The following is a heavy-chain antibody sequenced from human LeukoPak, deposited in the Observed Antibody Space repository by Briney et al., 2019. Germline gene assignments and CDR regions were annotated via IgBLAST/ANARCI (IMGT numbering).Heavy chain of an antibody. Sequence: SETLSLTCAVYGGSFSGYYWSWIRQPPGKGLEWIGEINHSGSANYNPSLKSRVTISVDTSKNQFSLKLSSVTAADTAVYYCARGARTPSGYGSRTAGRANWFDPWGQGTLVTVSS. D-gene: IGHD5-12*01. J-gene: IGHJ5*02. CDR3: ARGARTPSGYGSRTAGRANWFDP. CDR1: GGSFSGYY. V-gene: IGHV4-34*01. CDR2: INHSGSA.